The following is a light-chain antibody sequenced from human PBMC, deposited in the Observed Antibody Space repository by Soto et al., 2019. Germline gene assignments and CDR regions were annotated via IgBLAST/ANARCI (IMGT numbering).Light chain of an antibody. CDR3: PQRSNWPLT. J-gene: IGKJ4*01. CDR2: DAS. Sequence: EIVLTQSPATLSLSPGERATLSCRASQSVSSYLAWYQQKPGQAPRLLIYDASNRATGIPARFSGSGSGTDFTLTINSLEPEDFAVYYCPQRSNWPLTFGGGTKVEIK. CDR1: QSVSSY. V-gene: IGKV3-11*01.